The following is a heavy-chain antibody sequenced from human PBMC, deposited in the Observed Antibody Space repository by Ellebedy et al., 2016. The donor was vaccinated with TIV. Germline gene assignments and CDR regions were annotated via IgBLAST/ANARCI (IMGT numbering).Heavy chain of an antibody. J-gene: IGHJ5*02. V-gene: IGHV1-8*01. CDR2: MNPKSGNT. CDR1: GYTFMSYD. D-gene: IGHD3-22*01. Sequence: ASVKVSCKAFGYTFMSYDINWVRQATGQGLEWMGWMNPKSGNTGFAQRFQGRVTMTRNTSIYTAYMELSSLRSEDTAVYYCARGSGENYEKGDWFDPWGQGTLVTVSS. CDR3: ARGSGENYEKGDWFDP.